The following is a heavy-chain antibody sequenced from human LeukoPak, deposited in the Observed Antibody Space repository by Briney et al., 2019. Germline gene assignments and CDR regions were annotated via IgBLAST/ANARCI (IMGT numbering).Heavy chain of an antibody. Sequence: SETLSLTCAVSGGSFSGYCWSWIRQSPGRGLEWIGEINHSGSANYNPSLKSRVTISVDTTEKRFSLILRSVTAADTAVYYCARGYARVATVRGGILTGAIYFDFWGQGSLVTVSS. CDR2: INHSGSA. J-gene: IGHJ4*02. CDR1: GGSFSGYC. D-gene: IGHD3-10*01. V-gene: IGHV4-34*01. CDR3: ARGYARVATVRGGILTGAIYFDF.